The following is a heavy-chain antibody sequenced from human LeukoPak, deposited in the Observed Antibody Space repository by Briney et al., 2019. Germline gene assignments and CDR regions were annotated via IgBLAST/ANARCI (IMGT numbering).Heavy chain of an antibody. CDR3: ARVAPPYNWNDYYGMDV. Sequence: GASVKVSCKASGYTFTSNTINWVRQAPGQGLEWMGWINTNTGNPTYAQGFTGRFVFSLDTSVSTAYLQISSLKAEDTAVYYCARVAPPYNWNDYYGMDVWGQGTTVTVSS. CDR1: GYTFTSNT. D-gene: IGHD1-1*01. J-gene: IGHJ6*02. V-gene: IGHV7-4-1*02. CDR2: INTNTGNP.